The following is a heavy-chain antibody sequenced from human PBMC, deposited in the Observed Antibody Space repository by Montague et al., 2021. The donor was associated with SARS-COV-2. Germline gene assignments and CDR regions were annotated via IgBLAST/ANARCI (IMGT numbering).Heavy chain of an antibody. J-gene: IGHJ4*02. CDR1: GFSISSGFY. D-gene: IGHD5-12*01. Sequence: SETLSLTCSVSGFSISSGFYWAWLRQSPGKGPECVGTVYHSGYTHYNPSLKGRVTVSIDTSKNQFSLTVTSVTAADAAVYCWARRGYTGSGYFDYWGQGTLVTVSS. CDR2: VYHSGYT. V-gene: IGHV4-38-2*01. CDR3: ARRGYTGSGYFDY.